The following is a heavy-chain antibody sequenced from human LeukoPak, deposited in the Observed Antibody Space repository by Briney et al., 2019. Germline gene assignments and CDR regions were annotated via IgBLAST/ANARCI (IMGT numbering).Heavy chain of an antibody. CDR1: GGSISSYY. V-gene: IGHV4-59*01. J-gene: IGHJ4*02. CDR3: ARVKGLLWFGELLPHFDY. Sequence: SETPSLTCTVSGGSISSYYWSWIRQPPGKGLEWIGYIYYSGSTNYNPSLKSRVTISVDTSKNQFSLKLSSVTAADTAVYYCARVKGLLWFGELLPHFDYWGQGTLVTVSS. D-gene: IGHD3-10*01. CDR2: IYYSGST.